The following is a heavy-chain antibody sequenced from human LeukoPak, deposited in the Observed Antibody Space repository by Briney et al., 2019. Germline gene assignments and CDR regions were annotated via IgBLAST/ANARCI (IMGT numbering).Heavy chain of an antibody. CDR2: IYYSGST. J-gene: IGHJ3*02. CDR1: GGSISSYY. D-gene: IGHD3-10*01. V-gene: IGHV4-59*12. CDR3: ARDHGRGGAFDI. Sequence: SETLSLTCTVSGGSISSYYWSWIRQPPGKGLEWIGYIYYSGSTYYNPSLKSRVTISVDTSKNQFSLKLSSVTAADTAVYYCARDHGRGGAFDIWGQGTMVTVSS.